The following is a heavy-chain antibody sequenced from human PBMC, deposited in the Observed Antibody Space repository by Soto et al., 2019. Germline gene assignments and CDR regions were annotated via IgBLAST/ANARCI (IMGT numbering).Heavy chain of an antibody. CDR1: GFTFSSYA. Sequence: EVQLLESGGGLVQPGGSLRLSCAASGFTFSSYAMSWVRQAPGKGLEWVSAISGSGGSTYYEDSVKGRFTISRDNSKNALYLQMNSPRAEDTAVYFCAGYRGADRQHFDYWGQGALVTVSS. V-gene: IGHV3-23*01. J-gene: IGHJ4*02. CDR3: AGYRGADRQHFDY. D-gene: IGHD3-10*01. CDR2: ISGSGGST.